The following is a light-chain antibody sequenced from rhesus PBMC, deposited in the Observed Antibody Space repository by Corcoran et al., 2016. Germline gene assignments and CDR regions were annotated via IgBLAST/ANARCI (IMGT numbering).Light chain of an antibody. V-gene: IGKV3-53*01. CDR1: RNVGSN. CDR3: QKYSSSPFT. J-gene: IGKJ3*01. CDR2: GAS. Sequence: QVILTQSPATLSLSPGERATLSCRASRNVGSNLAWYQQKPGRAPGLRINGASCRATGIPNRFSGSGSGTEFPLTINSLEPEKFAVYYWQKYSSSPFTFGPGTKLDIK.